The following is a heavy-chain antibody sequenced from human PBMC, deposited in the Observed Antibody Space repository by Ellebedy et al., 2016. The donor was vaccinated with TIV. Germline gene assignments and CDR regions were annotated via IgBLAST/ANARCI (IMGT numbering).Heavy chain of an antibody. D-gene: IGHD5-18*01. CDR2: ISYDGNNK. V-gene: IGHV3-30*18. CDR1: GFTFSSFV. J-gene: IGHJ4*02. CDR3: AKELHVDSAY. Sequence: PGGSLRLSCAASGFTFSSFVIHWVRQAPGKGLEWVAAISYDGNNKYYGDSVKGRFTISRDNSKNTLSLQMNSLRGDDTTVYYCAKELHVDSAYWGQGTLVTVSS.